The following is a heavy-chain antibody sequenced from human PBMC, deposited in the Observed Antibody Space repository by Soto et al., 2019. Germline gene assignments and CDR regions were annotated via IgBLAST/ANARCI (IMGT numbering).Heavy chain of an antibody. J-gene: IGHJ5*02. CDR1: GYTFTSYY. D-gene: IGHD2-21*02. CDR3: ARVEYCGGDCYSGLGWFDP. CDR2: INPSGGST. V-gene: IGHV1-46*01. Sequence: GASVKVSCKASGYTFTSYYMHWVRQAPGQGLEWMGIINPSGGSTSYAQKFQGRVTMTRDTSTSTVYMELSSLRSEDTAVYYCARVEYCGGDCYSGLGWFDPWGQGTLVTVSS.